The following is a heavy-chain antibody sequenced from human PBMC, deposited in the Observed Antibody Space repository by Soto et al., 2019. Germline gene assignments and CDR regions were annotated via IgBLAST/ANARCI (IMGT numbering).Heavy chain of an antibody. CDR2: IFHDGST. CDR1: GAPFRRGSW. V-gene: IGHV4-4*02. CDR3: ARDEYNDSSD. Sequence: QVHLQESGPGLLKPSGPLSLPCAVSGAPFRRGSWWGWVRQPQGKGLEWIGEIFHDGSTNYNPSLKSRVTMSVDKSKNYFSLELTSVTAADTALYYCARDEYNDSSDWGQGTLVTVSS. J-gene: IGHJ4*02. D-gene: IGHD1-1*01.